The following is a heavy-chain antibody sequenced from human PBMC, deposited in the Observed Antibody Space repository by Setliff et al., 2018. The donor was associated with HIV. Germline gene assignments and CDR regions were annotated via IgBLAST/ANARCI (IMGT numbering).Heavy chain of an antibody. D-gene: IGHD6-13*01. Sequence: GGSLRLSCAASGFTFSNYAMSWVRQAPGKGLEWVANIKQDGSEKYYVGSVKGRFTISRDNAKNSLYLQMSSLRAEDTGVYYCATDAYSKPDYWGRGTLVTVSS. J-gene: IGHJ4*02. CDR2: IKQDGSEK. CDR3: ATDAYSKPDY. CDR1: GFTFSNYA. V-gene: IGHV3-7*01.